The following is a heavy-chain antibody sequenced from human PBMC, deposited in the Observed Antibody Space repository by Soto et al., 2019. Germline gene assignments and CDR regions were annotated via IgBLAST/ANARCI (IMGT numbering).Heavy chain of an antibody. Sequence: SVKVSCKASGGTFSSYAISWVRQAPGQGLEWMGGIIPIFGTANYAQKFQGRVTITADESTSTAYMELSSLRSEDTAVYYCARSTMIVVGPLFDIWGQGTMVTVSS. CDR3: ARSTMIVVGPLFDI. J-gene: IGHJ3*02. CDR1: GGTFSSYA. CDR2: IIPIFGTA. V-gene: IGHV1-69*13. D-gene: IGHD3-22*01.